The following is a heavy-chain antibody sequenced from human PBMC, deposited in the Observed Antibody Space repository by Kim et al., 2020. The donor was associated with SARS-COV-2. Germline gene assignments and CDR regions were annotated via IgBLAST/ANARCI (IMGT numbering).Heavy chain of an antibody. J-gene: IGHJ4*02. V-gene: IGHV1-69*04. D-gene: IGHD4-4*01. CDR2: IIPILGIA. CDR3: ARDSSTVTTGPGY. Sequence: SVKVSCKASGGTFSSYAISWVRQAPGQGLEWMGRIIPILGIANYAQKFQVRVTITADKSTSTAYMELSSLRSEDTAVYYCARDSSTVTTGPGYWGQGTLVTVSS. CDR1: GGTFSSYA.